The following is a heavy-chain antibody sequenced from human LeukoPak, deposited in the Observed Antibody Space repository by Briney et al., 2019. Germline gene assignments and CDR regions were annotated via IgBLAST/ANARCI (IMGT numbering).Heavy chain of an antibody. CDR1: GFTFGDYA. V-gene: IGHV3-49*04. CDR3: TRDQTPYY. Sequence: GGSLRLSCTASGFTFGDYAMTWVRQAPGKGLEWVGFIRSKTYGGTTEYAASVKGRFTISRDDSKSIAYLQMNSLKTEDTAVYYCTRDQTPYYWGQGTLVTVSS. J-gene: IGHJ4*02. CDR2: IRSKTYGGTT.